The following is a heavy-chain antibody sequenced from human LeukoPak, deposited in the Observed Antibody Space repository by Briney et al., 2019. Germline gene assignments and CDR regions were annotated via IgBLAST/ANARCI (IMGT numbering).Heavy chain of an antibody. D-gene: IGHD3-10*01. Sequence: PSETLSPTCTVSGGSISSSNYYWGWIRQPPGKGLEWIGNIYYSGSTYYNPSFKSRLTISVDTSKNQFSLKLSSVTAADTAVYYCASLRTGDFDYWGQGALVTVSS. CDR2: IYYSGST. CDR1: GGSISSSNYY. CDR3: ASLRTGDFDY. J-gene: IGHJ4*02. V-gene: IGHV4-39*01.